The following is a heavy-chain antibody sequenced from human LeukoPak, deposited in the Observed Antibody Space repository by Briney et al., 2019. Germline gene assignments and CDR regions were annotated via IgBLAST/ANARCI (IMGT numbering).Heavy chain of an antibody. CDR2: IYYSGST. CDR3: ARARWSYSGSPGLFDY. CDR1: GGSISSSSYY. Sequence: SETLSLTCTVSGGSISSSSYYWSWIRQPPGKGLEWIGYIYYSGSTNYNPSLKSRVTISVDTSKNQFSLKLSSVTAADTAVYYCARARWSYSGSPGLFDYWGQGTLVTVSS. V-gene: IGHV4-61*01. J-gene: IGHJ4*02. D-gene: IGHD1-26*01.